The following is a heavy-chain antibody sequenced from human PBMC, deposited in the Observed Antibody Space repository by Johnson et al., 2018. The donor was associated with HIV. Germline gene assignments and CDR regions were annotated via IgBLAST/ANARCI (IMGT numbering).Heavy chain of an antibody. CDR3: ARDGRWPRDAFDI. V-gene: IGHV3-7*01. J-gene: IGHJ3*02. CDR2: IKQDGSEK. CDR1: GFTFSSYW. D-gene: IGHD4-23*01. Sequence: VQLVESGGGVVQPGRSLRLSCAASGFTFSSYWMSWVRHAPGKGLEWVANIKQDGSEKYYVDSVKGRFTISRDNAKNSLYLQMNSLRAEDTAVYYCARDGRWPRDAFDIWGQGTMVTVSS.